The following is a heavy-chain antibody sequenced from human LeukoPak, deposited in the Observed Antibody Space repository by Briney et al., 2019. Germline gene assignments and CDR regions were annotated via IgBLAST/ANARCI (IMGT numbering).Heavy chain of an antibody. D-gene: IGHD3-3*01. V-gene: IGHV3-7*01. J-gene: IGHJ4*02. Sequence: GGSLTLSCAASGFTFSGYWISWVRQVPGKGLEWVANMKQDGSEKYYVDSVKGRFTISRDNAENSLYLQMNSLRAEDTAVYYCARAGYDSVYYFDYWGQGTLVTASS. CDR3: ARAGYDSVYYFDY. CDR2: MKQDGSEK. CDR1: GFTFSGYW.